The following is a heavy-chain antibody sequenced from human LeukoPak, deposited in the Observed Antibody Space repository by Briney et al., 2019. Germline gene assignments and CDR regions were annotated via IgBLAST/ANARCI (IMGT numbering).Heavy chain of an antibody. Sequence: RGSLRLSCAASGFTFSNYSMNWVRQAPGRGLEWVSSISSSRSYLYYADSVKGRFTMSRDNAKNSLYLQMNSLRAEDTAVYYCARDRFRGVFDYWGQGTLVTVSS. V-gene: IGHV3-21*01. CDR1: GFTFSNYS. D-gene: IGHD3-10*01. CDR3: ARDRFRGVFDY. J-gene: IGHJ4*02. CDR2: ISSSRSYL.